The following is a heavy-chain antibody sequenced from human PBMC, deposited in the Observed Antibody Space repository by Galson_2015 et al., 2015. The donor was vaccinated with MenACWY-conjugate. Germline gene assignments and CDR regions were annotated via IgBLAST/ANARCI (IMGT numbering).Heavy chain of an antibody. CDR2: VDWDDGK. CDR3: ARSPNGNSHDY. D-gene: IGHD1-7*01. Sequence: PALVKPTQALTLTCTFSGFSLSTSGVCVNWIRQPPGKALEWLARVDWDDGKYYNTSLKTRLTISKDTSKNQVVLTITNMDPVDTATYYCARSPNGNSHDYWGQGTLVTVSS. V-gene: IGHV2-70*11. J-gene: IGHJ4*02. CDR1: GFSLSTSGVC.